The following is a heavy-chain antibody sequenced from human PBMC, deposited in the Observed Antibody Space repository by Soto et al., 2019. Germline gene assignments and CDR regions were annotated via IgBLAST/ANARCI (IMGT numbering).Heavy chain of an antibody. J-gene: IGHJ4*02. CDR2: ISGSGGTTYT. Sequence: GGSLRLSCAASGFTFSSYAMSWVRQAPGKGLEWVSAISGSGGTTYTYYADSVKGRFTISRDNSQNTLYLHMNSLRAEDTAVYHCAKGPDSGGNYSDYWGQGTLVTVSS. V-gene: IGHV3-23*01. CDR3: AKGPDSGGNYSDY. CDR1: GFTFSSYA. D-gene: IGHD4-17*01.